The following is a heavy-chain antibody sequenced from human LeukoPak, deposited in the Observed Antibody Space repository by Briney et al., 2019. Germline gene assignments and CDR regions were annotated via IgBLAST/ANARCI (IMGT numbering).Heavy chain of an antibody. D-gene: IGHD6-13*01. J-gene: IGHJ4*02. CDR3: ARAEGSSRYLVSVY. CDR2: IIPIFGTA. V-gene: IGHV1-69*13. Sequence: SVKVSRKASGGTFSSYAISWVRQAPGQGLEWMGGIIPIFGTANYAQKFQGRVTITADESTSTAYMELSNLRSEDTAVYYCARAEGSSRYLVSVYWGQGTLVTVSS. CDR1: GGTFSSYA.